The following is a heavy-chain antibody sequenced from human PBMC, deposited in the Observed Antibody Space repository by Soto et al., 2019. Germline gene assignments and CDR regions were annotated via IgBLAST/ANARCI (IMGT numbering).Heavy chain of an antibody. Sequence: ASETLSLTCTVSGASISRYYWSWIRQSPGKGLEWIGYLYNTGSTIYNPSLKSRVTISVDTSKNQFSLKMNSVTAADTAVYYCARDLWSYCGVDCYPLHVCGQENTITVS. CDR2: LYNTGST. D-gene: IGHD2-21*02. J-gene: IGHJ6*02. CDR1: GASISRYY. CDR3: ARDLWSYCGVDCYPLHV. V-gene: IGHV4-59*01.